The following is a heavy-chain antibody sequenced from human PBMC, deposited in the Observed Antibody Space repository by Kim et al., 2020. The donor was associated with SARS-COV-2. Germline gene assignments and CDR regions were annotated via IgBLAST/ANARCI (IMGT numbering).Heavy chain of an antibody. CDR1: GYTFTSYG. CDR2: ISAYNGNT. V-gene: IGHV1-18*01. J-gene: IGHJ6*03. Sequence: ASVKVSCKASGYTFTSYGISWVRQAPGQGLEWMGWISAYNGNTNYAQKLQGRVTMTTDTSTSTAYMELRSLRSDDTAVYYCARVAYSSSWYDYYMDVWGKGTTVTVSS. CDR3: ARVAYSSSWYDYYMDV. D-gene: IGHD6-13*01.